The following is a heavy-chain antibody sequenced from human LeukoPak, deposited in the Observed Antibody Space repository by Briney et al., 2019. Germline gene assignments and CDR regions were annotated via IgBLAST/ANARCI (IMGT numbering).Heavy chain of an antibody. V-gene: IGHV3-33*06. CDR2: IWYDGSHK. CDR1: GFTFSSYG. CDR3: VKDLVNFDY. Sequence: PGGSLGLSCAASGFTFSSYGMHWVRQAPGKGLEWVAVIWYDGSHKYYADSVKGRSTISRDNSKNTLYLQMNSLRAEDTAVYYCVKDLVNFDYWGQGTLVTVSS. D-gene: IGHD1-26*01. J-gene: IGHJ4*02.